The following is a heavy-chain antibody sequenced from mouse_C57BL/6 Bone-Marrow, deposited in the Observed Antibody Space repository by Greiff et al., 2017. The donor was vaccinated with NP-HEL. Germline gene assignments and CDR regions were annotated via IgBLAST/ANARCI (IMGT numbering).Heavy chain of an antibody. CDR2: IDPETGGT. CDR1: GYTFTDYE. CDR3: TRRWLPYAMDY. D-gene: IGHD2-3*01. V-gene: IGHV1-15*01. J-gene: IGHJ4*01. Sequence: VKLMESGAELVRPGASVTLSCKASGYTFTDYEMHWVKQTPVHGLEWIGAIDPETGGTAYNQKFKGKAILTADKSSSTAYMELRSLTSEDSAVYYCTRRWLPYAMDYWGQGTSVTVSS.